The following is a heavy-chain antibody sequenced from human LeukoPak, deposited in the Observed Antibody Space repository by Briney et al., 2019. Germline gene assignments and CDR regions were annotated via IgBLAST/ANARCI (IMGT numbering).Heavy chain of an antibody. J-gene: IGHJ3*01. V-gene: IGHV3-7*01. CDR2: INHNGNVN. CDR1: GFTFSSYW. Sequence: PGGSLRLSCAASGFTFSSYWMNWARQAPGKGLEWVASINHNGNVNYYVDSVKGRFTISRDNAKNSLYLQMNSLRAEDTAVYYCARGSGPPLPSVFLDHGSSVAAFDVWGHWTMDTV. D-gene: IGHD2-15*01. CDR3: ARGSGPPLPSVFLDHGSSVAAFDV.